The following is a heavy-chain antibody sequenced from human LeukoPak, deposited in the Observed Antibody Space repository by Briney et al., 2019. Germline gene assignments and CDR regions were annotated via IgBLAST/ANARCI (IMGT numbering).Heavy chain of an antibody. V-gene: IGHV3-23*01. D-gene: IGHD2-2*01. Sequence: PGGSLRLSCAASGFSFSSYAMSWVRQAPGKGLEWVSSISGSGGSTYYADSVKGRFTISRGNSKDTLSLQMNSLRAEDTAVYFCAKSVGSCSTTSCYSQSNDFWGQGTLVTVSS. CDR1: GFSFSSYA. CDR3: AKSVGSCSTTSCYSQSNDF. CDR2: ISGSGGST. J-gene: IGHJ4*02.